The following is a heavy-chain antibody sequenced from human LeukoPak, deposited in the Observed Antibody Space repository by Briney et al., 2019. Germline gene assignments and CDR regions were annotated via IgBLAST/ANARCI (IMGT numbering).Heavy chain of an antibody. Sequence: SETLSLTCAVYGGSFSGYYWSWIRQPAGKGLEWIGRIYTSGSTNYNPSLKSRVTMSVDTSKNQFSLKLSSVTAADTAVYYCARDGGIPYYYYYYYMDVWGKGTTVTISS. CDR2: IYTSGST. CDR1: GGSFSGYY. D-gene: IGHD2-21*01. CDR3: ARDGGIPYYYYYYYMDV. J-gene: IGHJ6*03. V-gene: IGHV4-4*07.